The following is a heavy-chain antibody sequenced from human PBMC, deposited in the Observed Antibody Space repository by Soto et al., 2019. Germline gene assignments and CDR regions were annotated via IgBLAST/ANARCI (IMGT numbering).Heavy chain of an antibody. Sequence: PSETLSLTCTVSGGSISSYYWSWIRQPPGKGLEWIGYIYYSGSTNYNPSLKSRVTISVDTSRNQFSLKLSSVTAADTAVYYCARVSYGSGSLSTYYYYGMDVWGQGTTVTVSS. CDR2: IYYSGST. CDR3: ARVSYGSGSLSTYYYYGMDV. J-gene: IGHJ6*02. D-gene: IGHD3-10*01. V-gene: IGHV4-59*01. CDR1: GGSISSYY.